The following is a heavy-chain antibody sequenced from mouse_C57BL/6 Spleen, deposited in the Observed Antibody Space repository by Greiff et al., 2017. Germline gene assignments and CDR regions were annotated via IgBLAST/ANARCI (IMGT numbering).Heavy chain of an antibody. CDR1: GYTFTSYT. V-gene: IGHV1-4*01. J-gene: IGHJ2*01. Sequence: VHLVESGAELARPGASVKMSCKASGYTFTSYTMHWVKQRPGQGLEWIGYINPSSGYTKYNQKVKDKATLTADKSSSTAYMQLSSLTSEDSGVYYCARSAQDYWGQGTTLTVSS. CDR3: ARSAQDY. CDR2: INPSSGYT. D-gene: IGHD6-1*01.